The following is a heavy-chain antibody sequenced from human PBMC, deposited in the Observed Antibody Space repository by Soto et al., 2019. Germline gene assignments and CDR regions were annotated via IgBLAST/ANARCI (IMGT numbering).Heavy chain of an antibody. CDR1: GFTFSSYG. CDR2: ISYDGSNK. D-gene: IGHD3-22*01. V-gene: IGHV3-30*18. Sequence: GGSLRLSCAASGFTFSSYGMHWVRQAPGKGLEWVAVISYDGSNKYYADSVKGRFTISRDNSKNTLYLQMNSLRAEDTAVYYCAKTRNPLAYDSSDEHAFDIWGQGTMVTVSS. CDR3: AKTRNPLAYDSSDEHAFDI. J-gene: IGHJ3*02.